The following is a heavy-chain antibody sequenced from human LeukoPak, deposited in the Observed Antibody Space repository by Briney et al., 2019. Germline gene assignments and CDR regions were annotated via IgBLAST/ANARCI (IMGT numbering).Heavy chain of an antibody. Sequence: PSETLSLTCTVSGASMSGQHWSWIRQAPGKGLEWIAWIHYDGRTNYNPSLKSRLSLSVDTSTNEFSLSLNSVTAADTAVYFCARHLNGWTHPLDNWGPGIRVIVSP. J-gene: IGHJ4*02. CDR3: ARHLNGWTHPLDN. V-gene: IGHV4-59*08. D-gene: IGHD6-19*01. CDR1: GASMSGQH. CDR2: IHYDGRT.